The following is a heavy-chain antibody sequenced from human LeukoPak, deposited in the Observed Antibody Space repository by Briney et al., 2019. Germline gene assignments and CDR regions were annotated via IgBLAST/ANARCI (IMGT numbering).Heavy chain of an antibody. CDR2: ISGSGGSK. CDR1: GFTFSSYG. Sequence: PGGSLRLSCAATGFTFSSYGMSWVRQAPGKGLECVSAISGSGGSKYYADSVKGRFTISRDNSKNTLYLQMKSLRAEAMAVYNFAKLSWYSSSWPFVYWGEGTLFSVSS. J-gene: IGHJ4*02. D-gene: IGHD6-13*01. CDR3: AKLSWYSSSWPFVY. V-gene: IGHV3-23*01.